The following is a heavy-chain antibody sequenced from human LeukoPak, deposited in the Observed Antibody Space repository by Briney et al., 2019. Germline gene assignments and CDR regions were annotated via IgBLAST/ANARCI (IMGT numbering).Heavy chain of an antibody. D-gene: IGHD2-2*01. CDR2: ISAYNGNT. J-gene: IGHJ3*02. CDR3: ARDLGRDCSSTSCPYDAFDI. CDR1: GYTFTSYG. V-gene: IGHV1-18*04. Sequence: ASVKVSCKASGYTFTSYGISWVRQAPGQGLEWMGWISAYNGNTNYAQKLQSRVTMTTDTSTSTAYMELRSLRSDDTAVYYCARDLGRDCSSTSCPYDAFDIWGQGTMVTVSS.